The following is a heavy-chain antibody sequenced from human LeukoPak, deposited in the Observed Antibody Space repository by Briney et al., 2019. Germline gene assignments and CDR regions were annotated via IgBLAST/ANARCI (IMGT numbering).Heavy chain of an antibody. CDR1: GYSFTSYW. V-gene: IGHV5-51*01. J-gene: IGHJ4*02. CDR2: IYPGDSDS. CDR3: ARHSSSGSYSIAASFDY. D-gene: IGHD1-26*01. Sequence: KPGESLKISCKGSGYSFTSYWIGWVRQMPGKGLEWMGIIYPGDSDSRYSPSFQGQVSISADRSISTAYLQWSSLKASDTAMYYCARHSSSGSYSIAASFDYWGQGTLVTVSS.